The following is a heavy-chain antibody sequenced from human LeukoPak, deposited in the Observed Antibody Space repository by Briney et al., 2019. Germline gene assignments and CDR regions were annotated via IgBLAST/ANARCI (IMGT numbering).Heavy chain of an antibody. CDR2: INSDGSST. CDR1: GFTFSSYW. V-gene: IGHV3-74*01. CDR3: ASGGRYSSGWYGYYFDY. Sequence: GGSLRLSCAASGFTFSSYWMHWVRQAPGKGLVWVSRINSDGSSTSYADSVKGRFTISRDNAKNTLFLQMNSLRAEDTAVYYCASGGRYSSGWYGYYFDYWGQGTLVTVSS. J-gene: IGHJ4*02. D-gene: IGHD6-19*01.